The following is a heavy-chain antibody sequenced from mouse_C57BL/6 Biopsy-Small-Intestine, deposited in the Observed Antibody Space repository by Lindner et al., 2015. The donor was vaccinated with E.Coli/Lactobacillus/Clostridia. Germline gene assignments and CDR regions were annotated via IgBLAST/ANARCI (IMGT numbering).Heavy chain of an antibody. CDR3: ARDGGLNWYFDV. Sequence: VQLQESGPVLVKPGASVKMSCKASGYTFTDYYMNWVKQSHGKSLEWIGVINPYNGGTSYNQKFKGKATLTADKSSSTAYMELNSLTSEDSAVYYCARDGGLNWYFDVWGTGTTVTVSS. CDR2: INPYNGGT. CDR1: GYTFTDYY. D-gene: IGHD1-3*01. J-gene: IGHJ1*03. V-gene: IGHV1-19*01.